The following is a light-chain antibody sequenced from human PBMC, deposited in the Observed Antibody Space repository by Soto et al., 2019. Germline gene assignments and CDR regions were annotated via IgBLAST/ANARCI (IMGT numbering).Light chain of an antibody. CDR1: QGITNF. CDR3: QQYGSSPIT. V-gene: IGKV1-16*01. Sequence: DIHITQSPSSLSASVGDRVTITCRASQGITNFLAWFQQKPGKAPKSLIYDASNLQSGVPSRFSGSGSGTDFTLTISRLEPEDFAVYYCQQYGSSPITFGQGTRLEIK. CDR2: DAS. J-gene: IGKJ5*01.